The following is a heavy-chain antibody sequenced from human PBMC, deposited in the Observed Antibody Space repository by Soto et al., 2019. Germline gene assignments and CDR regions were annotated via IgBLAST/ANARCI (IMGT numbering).Heavy chain of an antibody. V-gene: IGHV6-1*01. CDR3: ARSEEDSDYYYGMDV. D-gene: IGHD2-15*01. CDR1: GDSVSSNSVA. Sequence: SQTLSLTCVISGDSVSSNSVAWNWVRQSPSRGLEWLGRTYYRSRWYNDYAVSVRSRIAINPDTSKNHFSLQLNSVTPDDTAVYYCARSEEDSDYYYGMDVWGQGTTVTVSS. J-gene: IGHJ6*02. CDR2: TYYRSRWYN.